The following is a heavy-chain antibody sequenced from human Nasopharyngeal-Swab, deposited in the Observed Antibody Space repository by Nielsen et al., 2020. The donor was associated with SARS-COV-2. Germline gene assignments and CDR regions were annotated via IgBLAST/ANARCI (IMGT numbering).Heavy chain of an antibody. CDR1: GFTFSSYG. Sequence: GGSLRLSCAASGFTFSSYGMHWVRQAPGKGLEWVAVISYDGSNKYYADSVKGRFTISRDNSKNTLYLQMNSLRAEDTDVYYCAKPYSGSYYGYFDYWGQGTLVTV. CDR3: AKPYSGSYYGYFDY. D-gene: IGHD1-26*01. V-gene: IGHV3-30*18. J-gene: IGHJ4*02. CDR2: ISYDGSNK.